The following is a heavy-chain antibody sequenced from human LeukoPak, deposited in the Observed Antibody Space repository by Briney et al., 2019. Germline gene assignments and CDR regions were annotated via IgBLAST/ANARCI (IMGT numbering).Heavy chain of an antibody. CDR3: ARDPPSFQY. J-gene: IGHJ1*01. V-gene: IGHV3-21*01. Sequence: GGSLRLSCTASGFTFSSYAMSWVRQAPGKGLEWVSTISSSRSSYIYYADSVKGRFTISRDNAKNSLYLQMNSLRAEDTAVYYCARDPPSFQYWGQGTLVTVSA. CDR1: GFTFSSYA. CDR2: ISSSRSSYI.